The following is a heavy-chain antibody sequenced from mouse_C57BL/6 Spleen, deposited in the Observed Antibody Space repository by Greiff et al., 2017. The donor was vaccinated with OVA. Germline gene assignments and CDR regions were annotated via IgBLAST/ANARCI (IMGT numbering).Heavy chain of an antibody. V-gene: IGHV1-52*01. Sequence: VQLQQPGAELVRPGSSVKLSCKASGYTFTSYWMHWVKQRPIQGLEWIGNIDPSDSETHYNQKFKDKATLTVDKSSSTAYMQLSSLTSEDSAVYYCARSNGYDGYYYAMDYWGQGTSDTVSS. CDR1: GYTFTSYW. CDR3: ARSNGYDGYYYAMDY. J-gene: IGHJ4*01. D-gene: IGHD2-2*01. CDR2: IDPSDSET.